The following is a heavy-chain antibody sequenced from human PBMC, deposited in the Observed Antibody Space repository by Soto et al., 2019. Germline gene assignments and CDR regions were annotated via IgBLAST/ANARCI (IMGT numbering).Heavy chain of an antibody. CDR1: GGSISSYY. V-gene: IGHV4-59*01. D-gene: IGHD3-3*01. CDR3: ARGSKSYDFWSGYPYYYYYGMDV. Sequence: SETLSLTCTVSGGSISSYYWSWIRQPPGKGLEWIGYIYYSGSTNYNPSLKSRVTISVDTSKNQFSLKLSSVTAADTAVYYCARGSKSYDFWSGYPYYYYYGMDVWGQGTTVTVSS. J-gene: IGHJ6*02. CDR2: IYYSGST.